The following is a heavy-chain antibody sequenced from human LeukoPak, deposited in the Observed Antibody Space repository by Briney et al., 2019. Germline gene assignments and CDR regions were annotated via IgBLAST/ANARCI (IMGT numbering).Heavy chain of an antibody. D-gene: IGHD3-10*01. V-gene: IGHV4-34*01. CDR2: VSQTGSGRT. CDR3: ARVSKPYGSGGDFDY. J-gene: IGHJ4*02. Sequence: SQTLSLTCGVYGGSFSGYYWSWIRQPPGKGLEWIGEVSQTGSGRTNYNPSLKSRVTISVDTSKNQFSLKLSSVTAADTAVYYCARVSKPYGSGGDFDYWGQGTLVTVSS. CDR1: GGSFSGYY.